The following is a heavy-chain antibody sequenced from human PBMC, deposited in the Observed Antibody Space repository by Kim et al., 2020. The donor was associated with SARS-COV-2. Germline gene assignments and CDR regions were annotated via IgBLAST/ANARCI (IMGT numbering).Heavy chain of an antibody. CDR1: GFTLSSSW. J-gene: IGHJ3*02. CDR3: ARPRPRVGGTNDAVEI. V-gene: IGHV3-74*01. D-gene: IGHD1-26*01. Sequence: GGSLRLSCVASGFTLSSSWMHWVRQAPGKGPVWVSRIYNDGSSTTYADSVKGRFTISRDNAKNTLYLQMNSLRAEDTAVYYCARPRPRVGGTNDAVEICGQERMGTVSS. CDR2: IYNDGSST.